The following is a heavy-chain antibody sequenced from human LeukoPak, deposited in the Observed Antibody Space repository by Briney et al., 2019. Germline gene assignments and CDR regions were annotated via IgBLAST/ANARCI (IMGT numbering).Heavy chain of an antibody. CDR2: IYYSGST. J-gene: IGHJ3*02. V-gene: IGHV4-59*01. CDR1: GGSISSYY. D-gene: IGHD2-2*01. Sequence: SETLSLTCIVSGGSISSYYLNWIRQPPGKGLEWICYIYYSGSTNYSPSLKSRVTISLDTSKNQFSLKLSSVTAADTAVYYCARDRGYCSSTSCLGAFDIWGHGIMVTVSS. CDR3: ARDRGYCSSTSCLGAFDI.